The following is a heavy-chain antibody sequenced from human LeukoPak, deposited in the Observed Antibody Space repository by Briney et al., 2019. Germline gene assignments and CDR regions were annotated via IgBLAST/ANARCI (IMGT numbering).Heavy chain of an antibody. V-gene: IGHV3-30*03. J-gene: IGHJ3*02. Sequence: PGGSLRLSCAASGFTFSSYGMHWVRQAPGKGLEWVAVISYDGSNKYYADSVKGRFTISRDNSKNTLYLQMNSLRAEDTAVYYCAREWYYGSGSYPLVAFDIWGQGTMVTVSS. CDR3: AREWYYGSGSYPLVAFDI. CDR1: GFTFSSYG. D-gene: IGHD3-10*01. CDR2: ISYDGSNK.